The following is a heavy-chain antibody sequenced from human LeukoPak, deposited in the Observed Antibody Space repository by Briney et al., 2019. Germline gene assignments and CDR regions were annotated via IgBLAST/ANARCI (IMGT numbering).Heavy chain of an antibody. Sequence: SETLSLTCAVYGGSFSGYYWSWIRQPPGKGLEWIGEINHSGSTNYNPSLKSRVTISVDTSKNQFSLKLSSVTAADTAVYYCARAKGSSRRIRSSYYFDYWGQGTLVTVSS. J-gene: IGHJ4*02. D-gene: IGHD6-13*01. CDR1: GGSFSGYY. V-gene: IGHV4-34*01. CDR2: INHSGST. CDR3: ARAKGSSRRIRSSYYFDY.